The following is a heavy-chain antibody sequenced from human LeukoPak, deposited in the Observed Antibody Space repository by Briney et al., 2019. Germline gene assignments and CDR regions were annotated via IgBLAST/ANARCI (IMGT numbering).Heavy chain of an antibody. D-gene: IGHD3-9*01. CDR1: GGSISSGDYY. V-gene: IGHV4-30-4*08. CDR3: ARDRDYDIFTGYYYYYYMDV. Sequence: SETLSLTCTVSGGSISSGDYYWSWIRQPPVNGLEWIGYIYYSGSTYYNPSLKSRVTISVDTSKNQFSLKLSSVTAADTAVYYCARDRDYDIFTGYYYYYYMDVWGKGTTVTVSS. J-gene: IGHJ6*03. CDR2: IYYSGST.